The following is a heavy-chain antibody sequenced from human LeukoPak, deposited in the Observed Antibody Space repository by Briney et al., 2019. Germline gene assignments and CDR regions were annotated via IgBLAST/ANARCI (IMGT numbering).Heavy chain of an antibody. CDR1: GFTFSSYW. Sequence: GGSLRLSCAASGFTFSSYWMSWVRQAPGKGLEWVANIKQDGSEKYYVDSEKGRFTISRDNAKNSLYLQMNSLRAEDTAVYYCAREVYCSSTSCYTGYFQHWGQGTLVTVSS. CDR2: IKQDGSEK. D-gene: IGHD2-2*02. CDR3: AREVYCSSTSCYTGYFQH. J-gene: IGHJ1*01. V-gene: IGHV3-7*01.